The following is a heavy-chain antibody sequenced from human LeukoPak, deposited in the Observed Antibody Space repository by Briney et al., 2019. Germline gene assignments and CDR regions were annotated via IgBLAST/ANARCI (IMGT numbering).Heavy chain of an antibody. D-gene: IGHD2-15*01. CDR2: IFSST. V-gene: IGHV3-53*01. CDR1: GFTVSSNS. J-gene: IGHJ4*02. Sequence: GGSLRLSCTVSGFTVSSNSMSWVRQAPGKGLEWVSFIFSSTHYSDSVKGRFTISRDNSKNTLYLQMNSLRAEDTAVYYCAKDYVGIVVVVAATAFDYWGQGTLVTVSS. CDR3: AKDYVGIVVVVAATAFDY.